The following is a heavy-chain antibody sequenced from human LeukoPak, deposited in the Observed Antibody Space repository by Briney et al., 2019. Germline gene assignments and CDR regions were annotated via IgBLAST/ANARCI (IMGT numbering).Heavy chain of an antibody. CDR2: LYTSGGT. CDR1: GGSISNYY. Sequence: SETLSLTCTVSGGSISNYYWNWIRQPAGKGLEWIGRLYTSGGTNYNPSLKSRVTMSVDTSKNQFSLKLTPVTAADTAVYYCARGERGSDYWGQGTLLTVSS. J-gene: IGHJ4*02. D-gene: IGHD1-1*01. V-gene: IGHV4-4*07. CDR3: ARGERGSDY.